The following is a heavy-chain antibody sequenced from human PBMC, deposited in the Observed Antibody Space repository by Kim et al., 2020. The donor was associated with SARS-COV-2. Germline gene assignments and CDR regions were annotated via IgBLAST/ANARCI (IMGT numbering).Heavy chain of an antibody. D-gene: IGHD2-15*01. J-gene: IGHJ6*01. CDR3: AKDICSGGSCSDRYYYYG. CDR2: ISWNSGSI. Sequence: GGSLRLSCAASGFTFDDYAMHWVRQAPGKGLEWVSGISWNSGSIGYADSVKGRFTISRDNAKNSLYLQMNSLRADTALYYCAKDICSGGSCSDRYYYYG. V-gene: IGHV3-9*01. CDR1: GFTFDDYA.